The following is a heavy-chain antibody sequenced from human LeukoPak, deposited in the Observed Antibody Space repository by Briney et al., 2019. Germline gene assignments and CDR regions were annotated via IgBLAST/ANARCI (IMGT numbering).Heavy chain of an antibody. V-gene: IGHV1-2*02. D-gene: IGHD3-22*01. CDR1: GYTFTGYY. CDR2: INANSGDT. J-gene: IGHJ4*02. CDR3: AREISGYSDY. Sequence: SAKVSCKASGYTFTGYYMHWVRQAPGQGLDWMGWINANSGDTKYAQKLQGRVTMTRDTSISTAYMELSRLRSDDTAMYHCAREISGYSDYWGQGTLVTVSS.